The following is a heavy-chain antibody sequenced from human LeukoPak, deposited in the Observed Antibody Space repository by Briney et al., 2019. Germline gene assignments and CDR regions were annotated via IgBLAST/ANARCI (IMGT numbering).Heavy chain of an antibody. CDR2: ISGSGGST. J-gene: IGHJ3*02. V-gene: IGHV3-23*01. CDR3: AKGMGYGGNSGPYAFDI. Sequence: RSGGSLRLSCAASGFTFSSYAMSWVRQAPGKELEWVSAISGSGGSTYYADSVKGRFTISRDNSKNTLYLQMNSLRAEDTAVYYCAKGMGYGGNSGPYAFDIWAKGQWSPSLQ. CDR1: GFTFSSYA. D-gene: IGHD4-23*01.